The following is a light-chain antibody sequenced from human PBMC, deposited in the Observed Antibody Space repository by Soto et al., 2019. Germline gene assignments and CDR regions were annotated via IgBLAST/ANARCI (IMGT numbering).Light chain of an antibody. CDR2: KAS. V-gene: IGKV1-5*03. J-gene: IGKJ4*01. CDR1: QSISTW. CDR3: QQYNTYPLT. Sequence: DIQMTQSPSTLSASVGDRVTITCRASQSISTWLAWYQQKPGKAPKLLIYKASSLEGGVPSRFSGSGSGTEFTITISSLQPDDFATYDCQQYNTYPLTFGGGTTVDIE.